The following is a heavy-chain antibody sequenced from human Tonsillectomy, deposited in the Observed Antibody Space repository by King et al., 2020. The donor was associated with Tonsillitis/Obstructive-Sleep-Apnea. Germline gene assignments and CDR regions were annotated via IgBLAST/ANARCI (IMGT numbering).Heavy chain of an antibody. D-gene: IGHD3-10*01. CDR3: ARVAWFGESSASPHFDC. V-gene: IGHV1-18*01. Sequence: QLVQSGAEVKKPGASVKVSCKASGYTVTSYGISWVRQAPGQGLEWMGWISGYNGNTNYAQKLQGRVTMTTDTSTNTAYMELRSLRSDDTAVYYCARVAWFGESSASPHFDCRGQGTLVAVSS. CDR1: GYTVTSYG. CDR2: ISGYNGNT. J-gene: IGHJ4*02.